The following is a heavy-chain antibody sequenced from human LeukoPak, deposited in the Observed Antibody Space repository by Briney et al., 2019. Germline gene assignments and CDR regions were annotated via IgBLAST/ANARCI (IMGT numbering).Heavy chain of an antibody. CDR3: ARGQRGVATTYFDY. V-gene: IGHV4-39*01. J-gene: IGHJ4*02. CDR1: GGSISSSSYY. CDR2: IHYSGST. Sequence: SETLSLTCTVSGGSISSSSYYWGWIRQPPGKGLEWIGSIHYSGSTYYNPSLKSRVTISVDTSKNQFSLKLSSVTAADTAVYYCARGQRGVATTYFDYWGQGTLVTVFS. D-gene: IGHD5-12*01.